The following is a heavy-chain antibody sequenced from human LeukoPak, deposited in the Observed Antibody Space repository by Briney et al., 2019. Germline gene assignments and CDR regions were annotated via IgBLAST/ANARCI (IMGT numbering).Heavy chain of an antibody. CDR3: AKDGSEGLLWFGELLWGAFGI. D-gene: IGHD3-10*01. V-gene: IGHV3-23*01. Sequence: GGSLRLSCTVSGFTVSSNSMSWVRQAPGKGLEWVSVISGSGGDTYYAGSVKGRFTISRDNSKDTLYLQMNSLRAEDTAVYYCAKDGSEGLLWFGELLWGAFGIWGQGTMVTVSS. CDR2: ISGSGGDT. J-gene: IGHJ3*02. CDR1: GFTVSSNS.